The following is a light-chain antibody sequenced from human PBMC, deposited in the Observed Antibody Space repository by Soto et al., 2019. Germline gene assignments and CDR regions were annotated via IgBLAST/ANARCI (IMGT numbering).Light chain of an antibody. J-gene: IGKJ2*01. CDR3: QQSDSFPHT. Sequence: DIQMTQSPSSVSASVGDRVTITCRASQGISNWLAWYQQKAGQAPKLLIYAASGLHSGVPSRFRGSGSGTDFTLTISSLQPEDFATYFCQQSDSFPHTFGRGTKLEI. CDR1: QGISNW. V-gene: IGKV1-12*01. CDR2: AAS.